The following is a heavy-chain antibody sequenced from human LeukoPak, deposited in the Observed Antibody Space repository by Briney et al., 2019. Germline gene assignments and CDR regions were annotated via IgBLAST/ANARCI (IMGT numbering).Heavy chain of an antibody. CDR2: INLSGGSA. CDR3: ARDYVDDIPMIKDY. V-gene: IGHV1-46*01. J-gene: IGHJ4*02. D-gene: IGHD2-8*01. Sequence: ASVKVSCKASGYTFTSYHMHWVRQAPGQGLEWMGKINLSGGSATYAQKFQGRVTMTRDTSTSTVYMELSSLRSEDTAVYYCARDYVDDIPMIKDYWGQGTLVTVSS. CDR1: GYTFTSYH.